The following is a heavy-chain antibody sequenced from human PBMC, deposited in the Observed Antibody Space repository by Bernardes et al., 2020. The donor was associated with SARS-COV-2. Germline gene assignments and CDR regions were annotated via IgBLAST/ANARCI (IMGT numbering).Heavy chain of an antibody. D-gene: IGHD4-17*01. CDR2: MRSKPNAYAT. J-gene: IGHJ4*02. V-gene: IGHV3-73*01. Sequence: SGSAPQWVNQNYGKGLKWVGRMRSKPNAYATTYAASVKGRFTISRDDSRNTAYLQINGLKIEDTAVYYCTGDYLYWDQGTLVTVSS. CDR3: TGDYLY. CDR1: SGSA.